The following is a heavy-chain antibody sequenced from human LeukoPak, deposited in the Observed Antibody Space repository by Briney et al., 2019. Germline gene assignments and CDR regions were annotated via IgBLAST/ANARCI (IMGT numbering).Heavy chain of an antibody. CDR2: IRSKAYGGTT. CDR3: TRGFSSWYGFDY. CDR1: GFTLGDYA. J-gene: IGHJ4*02. Sequence: PGGSLRLSCTASGFTLGDYAMSWFRQAPGKGLEWVGFIRSKAYGGTTEYAASVKGRFTISRDDSKSIAYLQMNSLKTEDTAVYYCTRGFSSWYGFDYWGQGTLVTVSS. V-gene: IGHV3-49*03. D-gene: IGHD6-13*01.